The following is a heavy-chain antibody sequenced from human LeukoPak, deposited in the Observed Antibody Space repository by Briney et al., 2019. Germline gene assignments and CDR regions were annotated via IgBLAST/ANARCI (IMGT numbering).Heavy chain of an antibody. V-gene: IGHV1-69*05. J-gene: IGHJ3*02. CDR3: ARARAYYYGSSGYPDAFDI. D-gene: IGHD3-22*01. Sequence: ASVKVSCKASGGTFSSYAISWVRRAPGQGLEWMGRIIPIFGTANYAQKFQGRVTITTDESTSTAYMELSSLRSEDTAVYYCARARAYYYGSSGYPDAFDIWGQGTMVTVSS. CDR2: IIPIFGTA. CDR1: GGTFSSYA.